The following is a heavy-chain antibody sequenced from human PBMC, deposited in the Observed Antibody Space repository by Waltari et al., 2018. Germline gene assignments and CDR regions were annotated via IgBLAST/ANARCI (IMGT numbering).Heavy chain of an antibody. V-gene: IGHV3-9*01. CDR2: IDYSSVSI. CDR1: GFNFGDYA. D-gene: IGHD2-2*01. CDR3: AKAQGSSSWQLFDY. J-gene: IGHJ4*02. Sequence: EVHLEESGGGLVQPGKSLRLSCAASGFNFGDYAMHWVRQTPGKAPGWVSCIDYSSVSIVYAESVKGRFTISRDNAKNSLYLQMNSLRAEDTALYYCAKAQGSSSWQLFDYWGQGTLVTVSS.